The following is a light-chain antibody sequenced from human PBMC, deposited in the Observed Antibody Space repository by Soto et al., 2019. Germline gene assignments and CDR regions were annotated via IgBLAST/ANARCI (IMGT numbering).Light chain of an antibody. J-gene: IGKJ1*01. V-gene: IGKV3-20*01. CDR2: GAS. Sequence: EIVLTQSPGTLSLSPGERATLSCRAIHSVSSSYLAWYQQKPGQAPRLLIYGASSRATGIPDRFSGSGSGTDFTLTISRLEPEDFAVYYCQQYGSSLTWTFGQGTKVDIK. CDR1: HSVSSSY. CDR3: QQYGSSLTWT.